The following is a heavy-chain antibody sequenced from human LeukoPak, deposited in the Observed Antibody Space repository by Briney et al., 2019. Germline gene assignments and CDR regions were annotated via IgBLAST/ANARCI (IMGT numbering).Heavy chain of an antibody. D-gene: IGHD3-22*01. V-gene: IGHV1-18*01. CDR3: AKDIHPGLDSGASCCFDC. Sequence: ASVKVSCKTSGYTFSRHGITWVRQAPGQGLEWMGWVSGYNGNTSYAQNVQGRVTMTTDTSTNTAYMELRSLRSDDTAVYYCAKDIHPGLDSGASCCFDCWGQGTPVTVSS. CDR1: GYTFSRHG. J-gene: IGHJ4*02. CDR2: VSGYNGNT.